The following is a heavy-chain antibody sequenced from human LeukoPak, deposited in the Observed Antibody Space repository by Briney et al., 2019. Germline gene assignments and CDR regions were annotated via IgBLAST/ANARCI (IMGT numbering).Heavy chain of an antibody. V-gene: IGHV1-2*02. CDR3: AGGPYCSSTSCYYLY. D-gene: IGHD2-2*01. CDR2: INPNSGGT. CDR1: GYTFTGYY. J-gene: IGHJ4*02. Sequence: ASVKVSCEASGYTFTGYYMHWVRQAPGQGLEWMGWINPNSGGTNYAQKFQGRVTMTRDTSISTAYMELSRLRSDDTAVYYCAGGPYCSSTSCYYLYWGQGTLVTVSS.